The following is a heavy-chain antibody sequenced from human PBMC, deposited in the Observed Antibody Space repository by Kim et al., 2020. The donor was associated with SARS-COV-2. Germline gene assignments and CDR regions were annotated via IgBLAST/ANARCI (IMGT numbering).Heavy chain of an antibody. Sequence: ASVKVSCKASGYIFTTFAINWVRQSPGQGLEWMGWIDTSTGHPTYAKAFTGRFVFSLDTSVSTAYLQISSLKAEDTAVYYCSRDSVASYWGQGTLVTVSS. V-gene: IGHV7-4-1*02. D-gene: IGHD1-26*01. CDR2: IDTSTGHP. CDR1: GYIFTTFA. J-gene: IGHJ4*01. CDR3: SRDSVASY.